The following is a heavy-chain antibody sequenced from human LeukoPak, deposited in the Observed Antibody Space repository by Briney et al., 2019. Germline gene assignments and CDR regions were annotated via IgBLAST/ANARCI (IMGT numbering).Heavy chain of an antibody. J-gene: IGHJ6*03. D-gene: IGHD3-3*01. CDR1: GYTFTSYG. CDR2: ISAYNGNT. CDR3: ARDGASRYYDFWSGYIYYMDV. Sequence: ASVKVSCKASGYTFTSYGISWVRQAPGQGLEWVGWISAYNGNTNYAQKLQGRVTMTTDTSTSTAYMELRSLRSDDTAVYYCARDGASRYYDFWSGYIYYMDVWGKGTTVTVSS. V-gene: IGHV1-18*01.